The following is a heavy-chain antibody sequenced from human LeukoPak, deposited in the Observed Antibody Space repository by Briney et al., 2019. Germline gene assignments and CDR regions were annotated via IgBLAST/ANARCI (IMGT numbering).Heavy chain of an antibody. D-gene: IGHD6-13*01. CDR3: AKAGYSSSRYALLNYFDY. CDR1: GGSISGYY. J-gene: IGHJ4*02. V-gene: IGHV4-4*07. CDR2: IFHSGST. Sequence: SETLSLTCTVSGGSISGYYWNWIRQPAGKGLEWIGRIFHSGSTNYNPSLNSRVTMSVDTSKNQFSLKLSSVTAADTAVYYCAKAGYSSSRYALLNYFDYWGQGTLVTVSS.